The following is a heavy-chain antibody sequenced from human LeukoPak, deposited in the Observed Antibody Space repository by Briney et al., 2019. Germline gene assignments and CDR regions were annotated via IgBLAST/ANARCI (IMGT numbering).Heavy chain of an antibody. D-gene: IGHD4-23*01. Sequence: SETLSLTCTVSGGSMSGSTYYWGWLRQPPGKGLEWIGSTYYSGSTYYNPSLKSRVTISVDTSKNQFSLKLSSVTAADTAVYYCARHGRATVVTTGTNWFDPWGQGTLVTVSS. CDR1: GGSMSGSTYY. J-gene: IGHJ5*02. CDR2: TYYSGST. V-gene: IGHV4-39*01. CDR3: ARHGRATVVTTGTNWFDP.